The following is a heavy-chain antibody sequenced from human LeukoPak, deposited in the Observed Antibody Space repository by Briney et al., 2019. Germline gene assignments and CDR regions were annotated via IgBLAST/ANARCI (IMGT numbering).Heavy chain of an antibody. V-gene: IGHV4-59*12. D-gene: IGHD3-10*01. CDR3: ARSKRRYGSENYYYYGMDV. J-gene: IGHJ6*02. Sequence: SETLSLTCTVSGGSISSSYWSWIRQPPGKGLEWIGYIYYSGSTNYNPSLKSRVTISVDTSKNQFSLKLSSVTAADTAVYYCARSKRRYGSENYYYYGMDVWGQGTAVTVSS. CDR2: IYYSGST. CDR1: GGSISSSY.